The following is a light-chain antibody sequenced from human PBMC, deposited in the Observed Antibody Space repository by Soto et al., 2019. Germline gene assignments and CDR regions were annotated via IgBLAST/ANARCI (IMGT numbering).Light chain of an antibody. CDR3: CSYAGSSTPLI. V-gene: IGLV2-23*02. CDR1: SSDVGSYNL. J-gene: IGLJ1*01. Sequence: ALTQPASVSGSPGQSITISCTGTSSDVGSYNLVSWYQQHPGKAPKLMIYEVSKRPSGVSNRFSGSKSGNTASLTISGFKAEDEADYYCCSYAGSSTPLIFGTGTKVPVL. CDR2: EVS.